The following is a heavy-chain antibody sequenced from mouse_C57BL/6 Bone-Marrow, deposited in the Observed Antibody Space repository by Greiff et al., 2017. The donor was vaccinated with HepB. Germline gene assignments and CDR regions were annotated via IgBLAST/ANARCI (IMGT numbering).Heavy chain of an antibody. CDR2: ISSGGSYT. Sequence: EVKLVESGGDLVKPGGSLKLSCAASGFTFSSYGMSWVRQTPDKRLEWVATISSGGSYTYYPDSVKGRFTISRDNAKNTLYLQMSSLKSEDTAMYYCARQGGLLFAYWGQGTLVTVSA. D-gene: IGHD6-1*01. CDR1: GFTFSSYG. CDR3: ARQGGLLFAY. V-gene: IGHV5-6*01. J-gene: IGHJ3*01.